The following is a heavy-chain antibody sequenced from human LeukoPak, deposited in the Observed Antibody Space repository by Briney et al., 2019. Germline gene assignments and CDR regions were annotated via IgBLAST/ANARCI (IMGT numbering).Heavy chain of an antibody. J-gene: IGHJ3*01. V-gene: IGHV1-2*02. D-gene: IGHD1-26*01. Sequence: GASVKLSCKASGYTLTAYYIHWVRQAPGQGLEWMGWISPNSGDTDYAQKFQGRVTMTRDTPISTVYMALSSLRSDDTAMYYCARIISYGGSDGFDLWGQGTMVTVSS. CDR3: ARIISYGGSDGFDL. CDR2: ISPNSGDT. CDR1: GYTLTAYY.